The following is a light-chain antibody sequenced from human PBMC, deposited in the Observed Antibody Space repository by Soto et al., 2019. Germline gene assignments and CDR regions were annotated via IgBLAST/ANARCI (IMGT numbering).Light chain of an antibody. Sequence: QSVLTQPPSLSGAPGQRVTISCTGSSSNIGAGYDVHWYQQLPGTAPKLLIFDNNNRPSGVPDRFSASKSGTSASLAITGLQAEHEADYYCQSYDSSLSAVVFGGGTKLTVL. CDR3: QSYDSSLSAVV. CDR1: SSNIGAGYD. V-gene: IGLV1-40*01. J-gene: IGLJ2*01. CDR2: DNN.